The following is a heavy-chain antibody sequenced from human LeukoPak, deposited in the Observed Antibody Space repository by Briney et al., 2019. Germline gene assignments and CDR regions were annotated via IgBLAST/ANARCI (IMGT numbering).Heavy chain of an antibody. V-gene: IGHV1-8*01. J-gene: IGHJ6*02. D-gene: IGHD3-16*01. CDR3: AREERGGRSLGMDD. CDR2: INPNSGNT. Sequence: GSSVKVSFKASVYTFTSYDINWLRQATGHRVEWMGWINPNSGNTGYAQKLQGRVRMTKNPSLSTAYMKLSGVRSEDSAVESGAREERGGRSLGMDDWGQGRTATVSS. CDR1: VYTFTSYD.